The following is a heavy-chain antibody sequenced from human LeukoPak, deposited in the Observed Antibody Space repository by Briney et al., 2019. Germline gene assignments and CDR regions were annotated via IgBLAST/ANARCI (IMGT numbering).Heavy chain of an antibody. V-gene: IGHV3-53*01. Sequence: PGRSLRLSCAASGFTVSSNYMSWVRQAPGKGLEWVSVIYSGSSTYYADSVKGRFTVSRDNSKNTLYLQMNSLRAEDTAVYYCARGAARPPPYFDSWGQGTLVTVSS. D-gene: IGHD6-6*01. CDR1: GFTVSSNY. CDR2: IYSGSST. J-gene: IGHJ4*02. CDR3: ARGAARPPPYFDS.